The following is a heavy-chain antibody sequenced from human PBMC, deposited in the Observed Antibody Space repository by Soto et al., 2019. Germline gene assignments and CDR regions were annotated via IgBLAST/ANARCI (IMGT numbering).Heavy chain of an antibody. Sequence: ASVTVSCKASGYMFSTYAITCVRQAPGQGLEWQGWINCYNGNTNYAQSMQRRVTMTTDTATSTAYMELRRLTSGDSAVYFCARDVWAVANSFPGYDFYGMDVWGQGTTVTGSS. CDR3: ARDVWAVANSFPGYDFYGMDV. CDR2: INCYNGNT. CDR1: GYMFSTYA. D-gene: IGHD6-19*01. J-gene: IGHJ6*01. V-gene: IGHV1-18*01.